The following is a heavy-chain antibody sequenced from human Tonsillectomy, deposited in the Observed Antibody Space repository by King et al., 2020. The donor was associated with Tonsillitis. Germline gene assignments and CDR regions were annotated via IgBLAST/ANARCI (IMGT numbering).Heavy chain of an antibody. V-gene: IGHV3-23*04. J-gene: IGHJ4*02. CDR3: AKDSGTHTDFDY. CDR2: ISGSGT. D-gene: IGHD6-25*01. CDR1: GFTLRNYG. Sequence: DVQLVESGGGLEQPGGSLRLSCAGSGFTLRNYGMSWVRQAPGKGLEWVSTISGSGTYYTDSVKGRFTVSRDDSRNTLYLQMNSLRADDTAVYYCAKDSGTHTDFDYWGQGTLVTVSS.